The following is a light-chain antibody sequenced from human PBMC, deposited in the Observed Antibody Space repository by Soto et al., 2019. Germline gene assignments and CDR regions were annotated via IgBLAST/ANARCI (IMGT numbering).Light chain of an antibody. CDR2: MNN. CDR1: RSNIGSSI. J-gene: IGLJ3*02. V-gene: IGLV1-47*01. CDR3: VAWDDNLSARV. Sequence: QSVLTQPPSLSGTPGQTVTISCIGSRSNIGSSIVHWYQQLPGTAPKHLIYMNNQRPSGVPDRFSGSKSGTSASLVISGLRSEDEADYYCVAWDDNLSARVFGGGTKLTFL.